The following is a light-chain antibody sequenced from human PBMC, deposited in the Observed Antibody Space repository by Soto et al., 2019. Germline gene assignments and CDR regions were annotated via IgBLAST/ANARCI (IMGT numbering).Light chain of an antibody. CDR2: DAS. CDR1: QSVDSNY. J-gene: IGKJ4*01. V-gene: IGKV3-20*01. Sequence: EIVLTQSPDTLSLSPGERATLSCRASQSVDSNYLAWYQQKPGQAPRVLIYDASIRAIGIPDRFSGSGSGTDFTLTISRLEPEDSAVYYCQQYDSSPLTFGGGTKV. CDR3: QQYDSSPLT.